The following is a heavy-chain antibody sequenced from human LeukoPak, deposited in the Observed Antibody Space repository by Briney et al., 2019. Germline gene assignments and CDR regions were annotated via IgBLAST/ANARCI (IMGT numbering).Heavy chain of an antibody. J-gene: IGHJ4*02. CDR1: GGSISNSVYY. CDR3: AGDDCSSSSCYLFH. CDR2: ISSSGHT. V-gene: IGHV4-61*02. Sequence: PSQTLSLTCTVSGGSISNSVYYWGWIRQPAGKGLEWIGRISSSGHTNYNPSLKSRATISVDTSKNQFSLKLSSVTAADRGMYYCAGDDCSSSSCYLFHWGQGTLVTVSS. D-gene: IGHD2-2*01.